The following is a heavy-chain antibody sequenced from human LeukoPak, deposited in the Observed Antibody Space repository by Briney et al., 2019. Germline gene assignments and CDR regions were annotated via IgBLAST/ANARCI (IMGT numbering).Heavy chain of an antibody. D-gene: IGHD3-10*01. CDR3: AKDQYYYGSGSSPLDY. Sequence: GRSLRLSCAASGFTFSSYGMHWVRQAPGKGLEWVAVISYDGSNKYYADSVKGRFTISRDNSKNTLYLQMNSLRAEDTAVYYCAKDQYYYGSGSSPLDYWGQGTLVTVSS. V-gene: IGHV3-30*18. J-gene: IGHJ4*02. CDR1: GFTFSSYG. CDR2: ISYDGSNK.